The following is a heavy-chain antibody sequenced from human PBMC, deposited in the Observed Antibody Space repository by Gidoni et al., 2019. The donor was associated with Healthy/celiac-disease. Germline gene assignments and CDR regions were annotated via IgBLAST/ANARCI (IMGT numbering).Heavy chain of an antibody. D-gene: IGHD6-19*01. V-gene: IGHV3-21*01. CDR3: ARDNPPRFSPQWLVTLGAFDI. Sequence: EVQLVESGGGLVKPGGSLRLSCAASGFTFSSYSMNWVRQAPGKGLEWVSSISSSSSYIYYADSVKGRFTISRDNAKNSLYLQMNSLRAEDTAVYYCARDNPPRFSPQWLVTLGAFDIWGQGTMVTVSS. CDR1: GFTFSSYS. J-gene: IGHJ3*02. CDR2: ISSSSSYI.